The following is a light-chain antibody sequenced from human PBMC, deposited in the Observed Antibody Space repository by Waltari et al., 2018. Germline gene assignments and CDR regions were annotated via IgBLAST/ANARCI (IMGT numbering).Light chain of an antibody. Sequence: AALTQPASVSGSPGQSITISCTGTSGDIGRYALVSWYQQHPDKVPKLLIYEAYKRSAETSNRFSASKSGNTATLTISGLQTDDEADYYCCSYAGHVNYLLFGGGTKLTVL. J-gene: IGLJ2*01. CDR2: EAY. V-gene: IGLV2-23*01. CDR1: SGDIGRYAL. CDR3: CSYAGHVNYLL.